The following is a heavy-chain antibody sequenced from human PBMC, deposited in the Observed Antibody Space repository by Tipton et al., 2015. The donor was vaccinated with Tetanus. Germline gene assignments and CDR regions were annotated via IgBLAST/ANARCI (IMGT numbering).Heavy chain of an antibody. Sequence: TLSLTCTVSGGSIRGGTFYWGWIRQPPGKGLEWIGSIYESGDTCYIPSLKSRVTISVDTSKNQFSLNLNSMAAADTGVYYCARHQSGYFIPFDYWGQGNLVTVSS. J-gene: IGHJ4*02. CDR2: IYESGDT. CDR1: GGSIRGGTFY. CDR3: ARHQSGYFIPFDY. D-gene: IGHD3-3*01. V-gene: IGHV4-39*01.